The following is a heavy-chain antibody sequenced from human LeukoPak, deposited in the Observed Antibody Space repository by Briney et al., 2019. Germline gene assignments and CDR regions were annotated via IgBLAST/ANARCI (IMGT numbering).Heavy chain of an antibody. Sequence: ASVKVSCKASGGTFISYAISWVRQAPGQGLEWMGGIIPIFGTANYAQKFQGRVTITTDESTSTAYMELSSLRSEDTAVYYCARVSIAAAGTLDYWGQGTLVTVSS. CDR1: GGTFISYA. CDR2: IIPIFGTA. V-gene: IGHV1-69*05. D-gene: IGHD6-13*01. CDR3: ARVSIAAAGTLDY. J-gene: IGHJ4*02.